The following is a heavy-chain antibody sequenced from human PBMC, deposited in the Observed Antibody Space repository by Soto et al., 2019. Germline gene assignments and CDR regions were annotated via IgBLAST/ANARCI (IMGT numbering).Heavy chain of an antibody. D-gene: IGHD6-13*01. J-gene: IGHJ4*02. CDR2: ISSSSSYI. V-gene: IGHV3-21*01. Sequence: GGSLRLSCAASGFAFSSYSMNWVRQAPGKGLEWVSSISSSSSYIYYADSVKGRFTISRDNAKNSLYLQMNSLRAEDTAVYYCARNIAAAGPEHFDYWGQGTLVTVSS. CDR1: GFAFSSYS. CDR3: ARNIAAAGPEHFDY.